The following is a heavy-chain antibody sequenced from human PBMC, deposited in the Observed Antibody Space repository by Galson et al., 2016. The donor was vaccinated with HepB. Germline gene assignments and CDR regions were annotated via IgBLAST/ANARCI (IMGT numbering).Heavy chain of an antibody. V-gene: IGHV3-23*01. CDR2: ISGTGDNT. D-gene: IGHD1-1*01. Sequence: SLRLSCAASGFTFSSYAMSWVRQAPGKGLQWVSGISGTGDNTYHADSVKGRFTISRDNSKNTLYLQMNSLRAEDTAIYYCVHNAWRYGKFDHCGQGIRVTVSS. J-gene: IGHJ4*02. CDR3: VHNAWRYGKFDH. CDR1: GFTFSSYA.